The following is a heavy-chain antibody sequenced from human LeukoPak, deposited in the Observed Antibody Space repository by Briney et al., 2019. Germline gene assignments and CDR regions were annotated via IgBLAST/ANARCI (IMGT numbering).Heavy chain of an antibody. J-gene: IGHJ4*02. D-gene: IGHD6-19*01. CDR2: IYYSGST. CDR1: GGSISSYY. Sequence: SETLSLTCTVSGGSISSYYWSWIRQPPGKGLEWIGYIYYSGSTNYNPSLKSRVTISVDTSKNQFSLKLSSVAAADTAVYYCARVPYSSGWGYWGQGTLVTVSS. V-gene: IGHV4-59*08. CDR3: ARVPYSSGWGY.